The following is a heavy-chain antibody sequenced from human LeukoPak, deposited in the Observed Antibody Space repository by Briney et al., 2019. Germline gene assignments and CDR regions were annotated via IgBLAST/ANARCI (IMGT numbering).Heavy chain of an antibody. CDR2: ISYDGSNK. Sequence: PGRSLRLSCAASGFTFSSYGMHWVRQAPGKGLEWVAVISYDGSNKYYADSVKGRFTISRDNSKNTLYLQMNSLRAEDTAVYYCAKAGTYYYGSGSYLGYWGQGTLVTVSS. CDR1: GFTFSSYG. V-gene: IGHV3-30*18. D-gene: IGHD3-10*01. J-gene: IGHJ4*02. CDR3: AKAGTYYYGSGSYLGY.